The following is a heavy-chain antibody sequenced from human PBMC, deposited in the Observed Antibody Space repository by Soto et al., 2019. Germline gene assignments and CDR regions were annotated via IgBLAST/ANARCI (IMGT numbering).Heavy chain of an antibody. D-gene: IGHD6-6*01. Sequence: GGSLRLSCAASGFTFSSYGMHWVRQAPGKGLEWVAVIWYDGSNKYYADSVKGRFTISRDNSKNTLYLQMNSLRAEDTAVCYCARAKEQLGEFDYWGQGTLVTVSS. CDR3: ARAKEQLGEFDY. J-gene: IGHJ4*02. CDR2: IWYDGSNK. V-gene: IGHV3-33*01. CDR1: GFTFSSYG.